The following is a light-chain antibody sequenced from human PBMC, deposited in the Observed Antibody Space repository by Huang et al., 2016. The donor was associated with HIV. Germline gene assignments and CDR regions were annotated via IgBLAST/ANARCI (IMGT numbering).Light chain of an antibody. CDR2: GAS. V-gene: IGKV3-15*01. J-gene: IGKJ2*01. CDR3: QQYHNWLPYT. CDR1: QSISNN. Sequence: EILLTQSPASLSVSPGERVTLSCRSSQSISNNLAWYQQKPGQAPRLLIYGASIRVTAIPAKFSGSASWTEFTLTISSLQSEDFAVDYCQQYHNWLPYTFGQGTKLEI.